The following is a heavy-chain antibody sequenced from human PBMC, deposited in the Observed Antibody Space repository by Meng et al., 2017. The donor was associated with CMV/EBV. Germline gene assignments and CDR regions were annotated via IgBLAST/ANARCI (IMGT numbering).Heavy chain of an antibody. CDR2: ISAYNGNT. CDR3: ASSDGDSSSSILDY. Sequence: VKVSCKASGYTFTSYGISWVRQAPGQGLEWMGWISAYNGNTNYAQKLQGRVTMTTDTSTSTAYMELRSPRSDDTAVYYCASSDGDSSSSILDYWGRGTLVTVSS. D-gene: IGHD6-6*01. CDR1: GYTFTSYG. J-gene: IGHJ4*02. V-gene: IGHV1-18*01.